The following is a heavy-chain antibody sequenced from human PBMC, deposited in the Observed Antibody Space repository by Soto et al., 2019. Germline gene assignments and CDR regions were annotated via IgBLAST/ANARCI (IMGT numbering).Heavy chain of an antibody. D-gene: IGHD3-10*01. V-gene: IGHV1-2*04. CDR1: GYTFTCYY. Sequence: ASVKGSCKASGYTFTCYYMHWVRQAPGQGLEWMGWINPNSGGTNYAQKFQGWVTMTRDTSISTAYMELSRLRSDDTAVYYCARDRVREGAYYYGMDVWGQGTTVTVSS. J-gene: IGHJ6*02. CDR2: INPNSGGT. CDR3: ARDRVREGAYYYGMDV.